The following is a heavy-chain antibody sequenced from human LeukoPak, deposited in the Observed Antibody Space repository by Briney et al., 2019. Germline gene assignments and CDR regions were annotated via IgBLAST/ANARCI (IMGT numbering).Heavy chain of an antibody. V-gene: IGHV1-8*01. D-gene: IGHD1-1*01. Sequence: ASVKVSCMASGYTFTSYDINWVRQATGQGLGWMGWMNPNSGNTGYAQKFQGRVTMTRNTSISTAYMELSSLRSEDTAVYYCARGFNWNDISFDYDYWGQGTLVTVSS. CDR2: MNPNSGNT. J-gene: IGHJ4*02. CDR3: ARGFNWNDISFDYDY. CDR1: GYTFTSYD.